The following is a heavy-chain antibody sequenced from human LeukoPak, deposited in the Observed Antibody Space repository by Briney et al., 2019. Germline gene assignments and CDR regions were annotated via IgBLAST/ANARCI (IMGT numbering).Heavy chain of an antibody. CDR3: ARDHAVAGTSCFDP. Sequence: SVKVSCKASGGTFSSYAISWVRQAPGQGLEWMGGIIPIFGTANYAQKFQGRVTITTDESTSTAYMELSSLRSEDTAVYYCARDHAVAGTSCFDPWGQGTLVTVSS. CDR1: GGTFSSYA. D-gene: IGHD6-19*01. CDR2: IIPIFGTA. J-gene: IGHJ5*02. V-gene: IGHV1-69*05.